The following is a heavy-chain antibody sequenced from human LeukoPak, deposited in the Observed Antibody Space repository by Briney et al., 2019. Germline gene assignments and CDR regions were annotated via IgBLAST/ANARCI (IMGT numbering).Heavy chain of an antibody. D-gene: IGHD3-10*01. V-gene: IGHV3-48*03. CDR3: AREESRPYYYGMDV. Sequence: GGSLRLSCAASGFTFSSYEMNWVRQAPGKGLEWVSYISSSGSTIYYADSVEGRFTISRDNAKNSLYLQMNSLRAEDAAVYYCAREESRPYYYGMDVWGQGTTVTVSS. CDR1: GFTFSSYE. CDR2: ISSSGSTI. J-gene: IGHJ6*02.